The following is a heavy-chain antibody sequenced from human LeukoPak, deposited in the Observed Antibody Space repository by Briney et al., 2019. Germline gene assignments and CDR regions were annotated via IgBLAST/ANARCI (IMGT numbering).Heavy chain of an antibody. Sequence: PGGSLRLSRAASGFTFSSYGMNWVRQAPGKGLVWVSGINSDGSSTSYADSVKGRFTISRDNAKNTLYLQMNSLSADDTAVYYCASQFSTAGGYWGQGTLVTVSS. CDR3: ASQFSTAGGY. V-gene: IGHV3-74*01. CDR2: INSDGSST. CDR1: GFTFSSYG. D-gene: IGHD4-17*01. J-gene: IGHJ4*02.